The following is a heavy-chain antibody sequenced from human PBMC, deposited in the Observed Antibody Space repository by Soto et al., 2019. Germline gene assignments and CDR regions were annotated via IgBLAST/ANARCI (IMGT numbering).Heavy chain of an antibody. CDR3: ARESLLEEYAVFDS. CDR2: INDSGST. Sequence: SETPTLTGAVSGGSDSGIYCRMLSHSPVKGLEWIGEINDSGSTNYNPSLKRRVTISVDTSKNQFSLTLSSVTAADTAVYYFARESLLEEYAVFDSWDRGTPVTVSS. CDR1: GGSDSGIY. J-gene: IGHJ4*01. V-gene: IGHV4-34*01. D-gene: IGHD2-8*01.